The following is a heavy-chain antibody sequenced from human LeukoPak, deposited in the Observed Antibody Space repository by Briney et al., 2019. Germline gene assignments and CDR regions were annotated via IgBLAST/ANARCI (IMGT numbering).Heavy chain of an antibody. Sequence: GGSLRLSCAASGFTFSNYWMHWVRQGPGKGLVWVSRINSDGSSTTSADSVKGRFTISRDNARNTLYLQMNSLRAEDTAVYYCAKGGATVIDYWGQGTLVTVSS. CDR2: INSDGSST. CDR1: GFTFSNYW. CDR3: AKGGATVIDY. V-gene: IGHV3-74*01. D-gene: IGHD4-17*01. J-gene: IGHJ4*02.